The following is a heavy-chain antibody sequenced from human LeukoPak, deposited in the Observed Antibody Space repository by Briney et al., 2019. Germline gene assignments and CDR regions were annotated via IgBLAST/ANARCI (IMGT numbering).Heavy chain of an antibody. D-gene: IGHD6-19*01. CDR3: ARYLYSSGWYLGWFDP. V-gene: IGHV1-18*01. CDR2: ISAYNGNT. Sequence: GASVKVSCKASGYTSTSYGISWVRQAPGQGLEWMGWISAYNGNTNYAQKLQGRVTMTTDTSTSTAYMELRSLRSDDTAVYYCARYLYSSGWYLGWFDPWGQGTLVTVSS. J-gene: IGHJ5*02. CDR1: GYTSTSYG.